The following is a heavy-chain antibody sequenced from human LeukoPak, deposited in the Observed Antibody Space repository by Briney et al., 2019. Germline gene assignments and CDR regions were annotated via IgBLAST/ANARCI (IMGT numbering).Heavy chain of an antibody. CDR2: IYYTGNT. D-gene: IGHD6-13*01. Sequence: SETLSLTCTVSAGSINSDTYYWGWLRQPPGKGLEWIGSIYYTGNTYYHASLNSRVTISVDTSKNQFSLKLSSVTAADTAAYYCARSRIAIVGPFDYWGQGPLVTVSS. CDR3: ARSRIAIVGPFDY. V-gene: IGHV4-39*01. J-gene: IGHJ4*02. CDR1: AGSINSDTYY.